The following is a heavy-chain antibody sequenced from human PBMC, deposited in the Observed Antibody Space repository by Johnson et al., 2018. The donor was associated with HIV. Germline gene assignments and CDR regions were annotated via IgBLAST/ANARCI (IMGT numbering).Heavy chain of an antibody. Sequence: QVQLVESGGGLVQPGGSLRLSCAASGFTFSSYAMHWVRQAPGQGLEWVAVISYDGSKRYYADSVKGRFTISRDNSKNTLYLQMNSLRAEDTAVYYCAKDDAYSGYGYDAFDIWGQGTMVTVSS. J-gene: IGHJ3*02. CDR2: ISYDGSKR. CDR1: GFTFSSYA. V-gene: IGHV3-30*01. CDR3: AKDDAYSGYGYDAFDI. D-gene: IGHD5-12*01.